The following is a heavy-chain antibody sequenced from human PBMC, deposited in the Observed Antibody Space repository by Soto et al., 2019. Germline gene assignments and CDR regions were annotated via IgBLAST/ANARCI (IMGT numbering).Heavy chain of an antibody. V-gene: IGHV3-23*01. CDR2: TTGNGGST. D-gene: IGHD6-19*01. J-gene: IGHJ4*02. CDR3: SKGAATTGWYNRREDH. CDR1: GFTFSSYA. Sequence: GGSLSLSCAASGFTFSSYAMNWVRQAPGKGLKWVSATTGNGGSTYYANSGRGRFTISKDNSKKTLILQIDSLRAEDTAVNYFSKGAATTGWYNRREDHWGQGTLVTVSS.